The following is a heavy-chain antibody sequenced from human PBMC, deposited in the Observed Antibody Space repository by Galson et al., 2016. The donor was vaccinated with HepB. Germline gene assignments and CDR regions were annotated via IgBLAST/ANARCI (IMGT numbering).Heavy chain of an antibody. CDR3: ATSTGYRSGWGAFDI. CDR2: LSANSGAA. Sequence: SVKVSCKASGDTFTGYYIHWVRQAPGQGLEWMAWLSANSGAANYAQKFQGWVTMTRDTSISTAYMELTSLTSDATAIYYCATSTGYRSGWGAFDIWGQGTMVTVSS. CDR1: GDTFTGYY. V-gene: IGHV1-2*04. D-gene: IGHD6-25*01. J-gene: IGHJ3*02.